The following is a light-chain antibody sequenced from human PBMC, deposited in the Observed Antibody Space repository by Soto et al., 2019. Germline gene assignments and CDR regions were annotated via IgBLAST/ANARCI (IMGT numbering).Light chain of an antibody. CDR3: MQALKTPYT. CDR2: LGS. V-gene: IGKV2-28*01. CDR1: QRLLHSNGNTF. J-gene: IGKJ2*01. Sequence: EIVMTQSPPSLTVTPGEPASISCRSSQRLLHSNGNTFLDWYLQKPGQSPQLLIYLGSNRASGVPDRVSGSEAGTDFTLKISRVEAEDVWVYYCMQALKTPYTFGQGTKLEIK.